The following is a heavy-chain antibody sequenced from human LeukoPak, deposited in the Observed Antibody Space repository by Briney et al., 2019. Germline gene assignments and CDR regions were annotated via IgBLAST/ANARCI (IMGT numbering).Heavy chain of an antibody. CDR3: ARAIFSGTYGDGQYFDL. D-gene: IGHD1-26*01. Sequence: SETLSLTCTVSGGSIRSYYWSWVRQPPGKGLERVGYIYYSGSTNYNPSLKSRVTIPVDTSKNQFALKLSSVTAADTAVYLCARAIFSGTYGDGQYFDLWGRGTLVTVSS. CDR2: IYYSGST. J-gene: IGHJ2*01. V-gene: IGHV4-59*12. CDR1: GGSIRSYY.